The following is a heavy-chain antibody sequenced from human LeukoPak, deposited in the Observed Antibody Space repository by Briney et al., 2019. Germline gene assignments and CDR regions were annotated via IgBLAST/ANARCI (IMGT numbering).Heavy chain of an antibody. CDR2: IYYSGST. Sequence: PSETLSLTCTVSGGSISSGGYYWSWIRQPPGKGLEWIGYIYYSGSTNYNSSLKSRVTISIDTSKNQFSLKLSSVTAADTAVYYCAGVRGVIAWFDPWGQGTLVTVSS. CDR3: AGVRGVIAWFDP. J-gene: IGHJ5*02. D-gene: IGHD3-10*01. V-gene: IGHV4-61*08. CDR1: GGSISSGGYY.